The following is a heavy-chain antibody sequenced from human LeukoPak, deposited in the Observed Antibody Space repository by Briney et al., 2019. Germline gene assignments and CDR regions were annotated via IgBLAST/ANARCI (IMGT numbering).Heavy chain of an antibody. Sequence: SETLSLTCTVSGGSISSYYWSWIRQPPGKGLEWIRYIYYSGSTNYNPSLKSRVTISVDTSKNQFSLKLSSVTAADTAVYYCAREQEGYCSGGSCYSGWFDPWGQGTLVTVSS. D-gene: IGHD2-15*01. J-gene: IGHJ5*02. CDR1: GGSISSYY. CDR3: AREQEGYCSGGSCYSGWFDP. CDR2: IYYSGST. V-gene: IGHV4-59*01.